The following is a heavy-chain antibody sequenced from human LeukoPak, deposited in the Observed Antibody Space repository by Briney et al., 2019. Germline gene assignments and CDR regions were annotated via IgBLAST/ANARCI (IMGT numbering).Heavy chain of an antibody. V-gene: IGHV3-11*05. CDR1: GFTFSDYY. J-gene: IGHJ4*02. CDR2: IRSSSSCT. D-gene: IGHD3-16*01. CDR3: ARGVAMKTFGGVMGYYFDY. Sequence: PGGSLRLSCAASGFTFSDYYMNWIRQAPGKGLEWLSYIRSSSSCTYSADSVKGRFTISTDNAKNSLYLQMNSLRAEDTAVYYCARGVAMKTFGGVMGYYFDYWGQGTLVTVSS.